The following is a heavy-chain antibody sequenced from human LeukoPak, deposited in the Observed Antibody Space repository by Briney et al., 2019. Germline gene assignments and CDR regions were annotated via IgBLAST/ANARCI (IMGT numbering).Heavy chain of an antibody. D-gene: IGHD1-20*01. CDR2: INPNSGGT. Sequence: GASVKVSCKASGYTFTGYYMHWVRQAPGQGLEWMGWINPNSGGTNYAQKVQGRVTMTRDTSISTAYMELSRLRSDDTAVYYCARAQHGGITGNNSLDYWGQGTLVTVSS. V-gene: IGHV1-2*02. CDR1: GYTFTGYY. CDR3: ARAQHGGITGNNSLDY. J-gene: IGHJ4*02.